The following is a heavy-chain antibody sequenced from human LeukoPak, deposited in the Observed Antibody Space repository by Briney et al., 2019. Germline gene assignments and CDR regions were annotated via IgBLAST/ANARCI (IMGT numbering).Heavy chain of an antibody. CDR2: INHSGST. CDR1: GGSFSGCY. J-gene: IGHJ6*03. CDR3: ARRLGRKFGERFYYYHYMDV. D-gene: IGHD3-10*01. V-gene: IGHV4-34*01. Sequence: SETLTLTCAVYGGSFSGCYWNWIRRPPGKGLEWIGEINHSGSTNYNPSLKSRVTISADTSKNQFSLKLSSVTAADTAVYYCARRLGRKFGERFYYYHYMDVWGKGTTVTISS.